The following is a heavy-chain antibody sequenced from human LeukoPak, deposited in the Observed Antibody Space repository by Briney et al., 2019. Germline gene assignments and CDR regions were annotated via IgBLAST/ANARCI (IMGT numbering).Heavy chain of an antibody. J-gene: IGHJ6*02. Sequence: AESLKISSKGSAYSSTSYWIGWVRQMPGKGLEWMGIIFPGDSDTRYSPSFQGQVTISADKSISTAYLQWSSLKASDTAMYYCARRGLRYPGPYYYGMDVWGQGTTVTVSS. D-gene: IGHD3-16*02. CDR1: AYSSTSYW. CDR2: IFPGDSDT. CDR3: ARRGLRYPGPYYYGMDV. V-gene: IGHV5-51*01.